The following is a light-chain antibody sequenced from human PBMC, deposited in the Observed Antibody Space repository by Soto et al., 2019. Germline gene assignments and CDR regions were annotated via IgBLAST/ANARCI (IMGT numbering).Light chain of an antibody. Sequence: QSVLTQPPSVSGAPGQTVTISCTRSSSNIGAAYDVHWYQHLPGTAPKLLIYGNNNRPSGVPDRFSGSKSGTSASLAITGLQAEDEADYYCQSYDSCLSGGVFGGGTKLTVL. CDR3: QSYDSCLSGGV. CDR1: SSNIGAAYD. J-gene: IGLJ3*02. V-gene: IGLV1-40*01. CDR2: GNN.